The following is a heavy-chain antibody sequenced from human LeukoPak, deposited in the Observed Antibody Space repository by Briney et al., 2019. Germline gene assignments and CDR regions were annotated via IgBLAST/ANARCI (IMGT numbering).Heavy chain of an antibody. CDR3: ARLTSTCTGGSCYHYYFDY. D-gene: IGHD2-15*01. Sequence: SETLSLTCTVSGGSISSSSSYWGWIRQPPEKGLEWIGSIYYSGSTYYNPSLKSRVTMSVDTSKNQSSLKLSSVTAADTAVYYCARLTSTCTGGSCYHYYFDYWGQGTLVTVSS. V-gene: IGHV4-39*01. CDR1: GGSISSSSSY. J-gene: IGHJ4*02. CDR2: IYYSGST.